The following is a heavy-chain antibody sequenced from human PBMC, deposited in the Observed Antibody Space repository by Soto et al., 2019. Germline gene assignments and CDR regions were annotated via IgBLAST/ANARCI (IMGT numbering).Heavy chain of an antibody. CDR2: ISSSSSSTI. J-gene: IGHJ5*02. D-gene: IGHD3-3*01. V-gene: IGHV3-48*02. CDR1: GFTFSSYS. Sequence: GGSLRLSCAASGFTFSSYSMNWVRQAPGKGLEWVSYISSSSSSTIYYADSVKGRFTISRDNAKNSLYLQMNSLRDEDTAVYYCAREFWPLNWFDPWGQGTLVTVSS. CDR3: AREFWPLNWFDP.